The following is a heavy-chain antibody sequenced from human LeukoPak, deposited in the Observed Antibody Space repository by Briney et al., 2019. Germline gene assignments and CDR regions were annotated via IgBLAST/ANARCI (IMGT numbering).Heavy chain of an antibody. Sequence: GGSLRLSCAASGFTFSSYGMHWVRQAPGKGLEWVAFIRYDGSNKYYGDSVKGRFTISRDNSKNTLYLQVNSLRTEDTAVYYCAGPRVVGATLAFDIWGQGTMVTVSS. J-gene: IGHJ3*02. CDR2: IRYDGSNK. V-gene: IGHV3-30*02. CDR3: AGPRVVGATLAFDI. D-gene: IGHD1-26*01. CDR1: GFTFSSYG.